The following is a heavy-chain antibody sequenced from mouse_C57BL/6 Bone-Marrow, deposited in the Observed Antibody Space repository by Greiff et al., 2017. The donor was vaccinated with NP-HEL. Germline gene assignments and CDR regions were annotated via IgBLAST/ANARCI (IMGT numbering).Heavy chain of an antibody. J-gene: IGHJ3*02. D-gene: IGHD1-1*01. CDR2: IDPSDSET. V-gene: IGHV1-52*01. CDR3: ARMGLDYYGGY. CDR1: GYTFTSYW. Sequence: QVHVKQPGAELVRPGSSVKLSCKASGYTFTSYWMHWVKQRPIQGLEWIGNIDPSDSETHYNQKFKDKATLTVDKSSSTAYMQLSSLTSEDSAVYYCARMGLDYYGGYWGQGTLVTVSA.